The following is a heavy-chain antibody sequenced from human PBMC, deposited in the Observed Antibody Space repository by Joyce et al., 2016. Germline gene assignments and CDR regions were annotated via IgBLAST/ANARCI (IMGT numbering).Heavy chain of an antibody. CDR1: GYTFTNYD. D-gene: IGHD3-3*01. CDR3: ARLGYDFWSGSGEYYFDY. J-gene: IGHJ4*02. CDR2: GNPNGDNT. V-gene: IGHV1-8*01. Sequence: QVQLVQSGAEVKKPGASVKVSCKASGYTFTNYDNNGVRQATGQGLEWRGWGNPNGDNTGYAQKCQDRVSITWSTSISTAYMELSSLTSEDTAVYFCARLGYDFWSGSGEYYFDYWGQGTLVTVSS.